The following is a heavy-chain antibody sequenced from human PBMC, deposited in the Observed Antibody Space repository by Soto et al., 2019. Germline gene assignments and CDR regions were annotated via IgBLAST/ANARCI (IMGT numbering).Heavy chain of an antibody. Sequence: ASETLSLTCPVSGYSISIGYYWSWIRQPPGKGLEWIGEITHSGSTNYNPSLKSRVTISVDTSKNQFSLKLSSVTAADTAVYYCARGPVGGGNSPPYYYYGMDVWGQGTTVTVSS. V-gene: IGHV4-34*01. D-gene: IGHD2-21*02. CDR1: GYSISIGYY. J-gene: IGHJ6*02. CDR3: ARGPVGGGNSPPYYYYGMDV. CDR2: ITHSGST.